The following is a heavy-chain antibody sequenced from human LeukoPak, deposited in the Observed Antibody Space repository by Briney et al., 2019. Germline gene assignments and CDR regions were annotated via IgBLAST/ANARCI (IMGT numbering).Heavy chain of an antibody. CDR1: GGSFIGYY. Sequence: KPSATLSLTCAAYGGSFIGYYWSWIRQPPGKGLELIGEINHSGSTNYNPSLKSRVTLSVDTSKNQFSLKLSSVTAADTAVYYCARGVRGIAARRNNWFDPWGQGTLVTVSS. V-gene: IGHV4-34*01. CDR3: ARGVRGIAARRNNWFDP. J-gene: IGHJ5*02. CDR2: INHSGST. D-gene: IGHD6-6*01.